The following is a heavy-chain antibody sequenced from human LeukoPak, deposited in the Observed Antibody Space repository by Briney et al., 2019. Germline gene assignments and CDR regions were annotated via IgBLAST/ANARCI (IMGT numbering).Heavy chain of an antibody. J-gene: IGHJ4*02. D-gene: IGHD4-11*01. CDR2: VSVEGIGR. CDR1: GFTFSSYT. CDR3: ATVTKVDFDY. V-gene: IGHV3-30*09. Sequence: GGSLRLSCAASGFTFSSYTFYWFRQAPGKGLEWVASVSVEGIGRYFPGSVEGRFAISRGDSKKSVFLQMGNVGPEDTALYFCATVTKVDFDYWGQGTLVTVSS.